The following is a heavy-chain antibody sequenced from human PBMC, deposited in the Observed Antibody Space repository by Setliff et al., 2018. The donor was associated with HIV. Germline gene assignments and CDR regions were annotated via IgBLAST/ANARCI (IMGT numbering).Heavy chain of an antibody. CDR1: GGSISSHY. CDR3: AKDLVDFGVVTIPGAFDI. D-gene: IGHD3-3*01. J-gene: IGHJ3*02. Sequence: SETLSLTCTVSGGSISSHYWSWIRQPPGKGLEWIGYIHYSGSSNYNPSLKSRVSISLDTSKNSLYLQMNSLRAEDMALYYCAKDLVDFGVVTIPGAFDIWGQGTMVTV. V-gene: IGHV4-59*11. CDR2: IHYSGSS.